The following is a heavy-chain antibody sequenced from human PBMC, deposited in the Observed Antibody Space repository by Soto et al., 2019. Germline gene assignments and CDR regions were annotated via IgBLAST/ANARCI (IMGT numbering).Heavy chain of an antibody. J-gene: IGHJ6*02. CDR1: GGTFSSSG. D-gene: IGHD2-21*02. V-gene: IGHV1-69*09. CDR3: ARWPKPRGTADPYAVDV. Sequence: QVQLVQSGTEVKKPGSSVKVSCKASGGTFSSSGFSWVRQAPGQGLEWMGMIVPSLDTTKSAQKFQARVTSTADQLTSTADIGLRRRRSGDTAVYYWARWPKPRGTADPYAVDVWGQGTRVIVSS. CDR2: IVPSLDTT.